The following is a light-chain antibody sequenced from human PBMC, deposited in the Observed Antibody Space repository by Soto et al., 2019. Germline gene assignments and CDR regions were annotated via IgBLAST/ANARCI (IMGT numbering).Light chain of an antibody. CDR2: KAS. CDR1: QSISSW. V-gene: IGKV1-5*03. CDR3: QQYNSYST. Sequence: DIQMTQSPSTLYESVGDRVTITCRASQSISSWLAWYQQKPGKAPKLRIYKASSVESGVPSRFSGSGSGTEFTLTISSLQPDDFATYYCQQYNSYSTFGQGTKVEIK. J-gene: IGKJ1*01.